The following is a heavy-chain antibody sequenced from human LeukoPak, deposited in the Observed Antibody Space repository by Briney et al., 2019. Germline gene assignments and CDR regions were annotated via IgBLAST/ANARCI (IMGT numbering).Heavy chain of an antibody. J-gene: IGHJ4*02. D-gene: IGHD5-18*01. CDR2: IYYSGST. Sequence: SETLSLTCTVSGGSLSSYYWSWIRQPPGKGLEWIGYIYYSGSTNYNPSLKSRVTISVDTSKNQFSLKLSSVTAADTAVYYCARAISGYNAIDYWGQGTLVTVSS. CDR3: ARAISGYNAIDY. CDR1: GGSLSSYY. V-gene: IGHV4-59*01.